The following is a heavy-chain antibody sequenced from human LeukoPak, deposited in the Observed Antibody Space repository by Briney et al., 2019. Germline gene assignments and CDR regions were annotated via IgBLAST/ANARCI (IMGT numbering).Heavy chain of an antibody. Sequence: SETLSLTCAVSGGSISSHYASWIPEPPGKGLEWGGHIYYSGNTNSNPSLKSRVTMSVDTSKNQFSLKLSSVTAAETAVYYCAGGSGLTVVYWGQGTLVTVSS. D-gene: IGHD3-10*01. CDR3: AGGSGLTVVY. CDR2: IYYSGNT. J-gene: IGHJ4*02. CDR1: GGSISSHY. V-gene: IGHV4-59*11.